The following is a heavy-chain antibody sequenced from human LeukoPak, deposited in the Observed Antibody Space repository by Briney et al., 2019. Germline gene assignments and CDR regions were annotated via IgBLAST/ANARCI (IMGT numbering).Heavy chain of an antibody. CDR3: AKDPNDYGDGGAFDI. CDR1: GVTFSSYA. V-gene: IGHV3-23*01. D-gene: IGHD4-17*01. Sequence: PGGSLRLSCAASGVTFSSYAMSWVRQAPGKGLEWVSAISGSGGSTYYADSVKGRFTISRDNSKNTLYLQMNSLRAEDTAVYYCAKDPNDYGDGGAFDIWGQGTMVTVSS. J-gene: IGHJ3*02. CDR2: ISGSGGST.